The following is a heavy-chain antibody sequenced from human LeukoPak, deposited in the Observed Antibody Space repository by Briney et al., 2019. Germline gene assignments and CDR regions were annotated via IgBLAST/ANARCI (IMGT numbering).Heavy chain of an antibody. CDR1: GFTFSSYA. CDR2: IKQDGSEK. D-gene: IGHD1-26*01. Sequence: GGSLRLSCAASGFTFSSYAMSWVRQAPGKGLEWVANIKQDGSEKYYVDSVKGRFTISRDNAKNSLYLQMNSLRAEDTAVYYCASREEWELLYWGQGTLVTVSS. J-gene: IGHJ4*02. CDR3: ASREEWELLY. V-gene: IGHV3-7*01.